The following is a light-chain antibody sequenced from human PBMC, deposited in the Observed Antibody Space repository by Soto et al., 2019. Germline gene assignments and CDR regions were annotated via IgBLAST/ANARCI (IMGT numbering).Light chain of an antibody. CDR1: QNITSKY. CDR2: GAS. CDR3: QQYNSYPWT. J-gene: IGKJ1*01. Sequence: EIVLTQSPGTLSLSPGERATLSCRASQNITSKYLAWYQQKPGQAPRLLIFGASTRSTGIPDRFSGSGSGTEFTLTISSLQPDDFATYYCQQYNSYPWTFGQGTKVEIK. V-gene: IGKV3-20*01.